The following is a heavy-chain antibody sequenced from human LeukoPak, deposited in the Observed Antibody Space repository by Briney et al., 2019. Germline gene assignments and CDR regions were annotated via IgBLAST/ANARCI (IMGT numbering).Heavy chain of an antibody. CDR1: GGSFSGYY. CDR2: INHSGST. D-gene: IGHD3-9*01. J-gene: IGHJ6*02. CDR3: ARDRERYFDWLPTFDYYGMDV. V-gene: IGHV4-34*01. Sequence: SSETLSLTCAVYGGSFSGYYWSWIRQPPGKGLEWIGEINHSGSTNYNPSLKSRVTISVDTSKNQFSLKLSSVTAADTAVYYCARDRERYFDWLPTFDYYGMDVWGQGTTVTVSS.